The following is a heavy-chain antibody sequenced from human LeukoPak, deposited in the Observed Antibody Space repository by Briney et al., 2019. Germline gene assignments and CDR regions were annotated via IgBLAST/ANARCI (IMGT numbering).Heavy chain of an antibody. J-gene: IGHJ4*02. Sequence: GGSLRLSCAASGFTFSSYSMNWVRQAPGKGLEWVSTISGRGGSTYYADSVKGRFTISRDNSKNTLYLQMNSLRAEDTAVYYCAKLTHPPDFDYWGQGTLVTVSS. V-gene: IGHV3-23*01. CDR3: AKLTHPPDFDY. D-gene: IGHD3-9*01. CDR2: ISGRGGST. CDR1: GFTFSSYS.